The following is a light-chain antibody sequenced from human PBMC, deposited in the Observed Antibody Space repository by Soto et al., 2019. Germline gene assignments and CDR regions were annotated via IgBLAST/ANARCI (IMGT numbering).Light chain of an antibody. J-gene: IGKJ2*01. CDR1: QSVSSSY. Sequence: EIVLTQSPGTLSLSPGETVTLSCRASQSVSSSYFGWFQQRPGQAPRLLIYDTFYMAAGIPDRFSGSGSGTDFTLTISRLEPEDFAVYYCHQYSGPPYTVGQGTKLEIK. CDR2: DTF. CDR3: HQYSGPPYT. V-gene: IGKV3-20*01.